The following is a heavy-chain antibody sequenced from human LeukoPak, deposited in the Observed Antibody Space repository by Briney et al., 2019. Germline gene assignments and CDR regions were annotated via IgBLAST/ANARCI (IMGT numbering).Heavy chain of an antibody. Sequence: GGSLRLSCAASGFTFSDYEMNWVRQAPGKGLEWVSIISGSGGSTYYADSVKGRFTISRDNSKNTLYLQMNSLRAEDTAVYYCASSRYCTSTSCPKGFDYWGQETLVTVSS. D-gene: IGHD2-2*01. J-gene: IGHJ4*02. CDR2: ISGSGGST. CDR1: GFTFSDYE. V-gene: IGHV3-23*01. CDR3: ASSRYCTSTSCPKGFDY.